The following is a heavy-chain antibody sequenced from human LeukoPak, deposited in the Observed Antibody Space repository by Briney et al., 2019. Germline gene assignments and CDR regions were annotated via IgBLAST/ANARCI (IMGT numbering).Heavy chain of an antibody. CDR3: ASMTGGSYFDYY. CDR1: GGTFSSYA. CDR2: IIPIFGTA. D-gene: IGHD1-26*01. J-gene: IGHJ4*02. V-gene: IGHV1-69*13. Sequence: SVKVSCKASGGTFSSYAISWVRQAPGQGLEWMGGIIPIFGTANYAQKFQGRVTITADESTSTAYMELSSLRSEDTAVCYCASMTGGSYFDYYWGQGTLVTVSS.